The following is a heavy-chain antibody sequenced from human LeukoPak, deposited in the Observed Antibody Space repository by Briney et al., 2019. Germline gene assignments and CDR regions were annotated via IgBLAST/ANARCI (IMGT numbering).Heavy chain of an antibody. Sequence: PGGSLRLSCAASGFPFSSHGMSWVRQAPGKGLEWVSAISGSGGSTYYADSVKGRFTISRDNSKNTLYLQMNSLRAEDTAVYYCAKDKSIYADAFDIWGQGTMVTVSS. J-gene: IGHJ3*02. D-gene: IGHD2-2*02. CDR1: GFPFSSHG. CDR2: ISGSGGST. V-gene: IGHV3-23*01. CDR3: AKDKSIYADAFDI.